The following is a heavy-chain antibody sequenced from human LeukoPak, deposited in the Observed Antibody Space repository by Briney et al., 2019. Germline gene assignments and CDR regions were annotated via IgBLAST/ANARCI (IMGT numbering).Heavy chain of an antibody. CDR2: ISSSSSYI. Sequence: PGGSLRLSCAASGVTFSSYSMNWVRQAPGKGLEWVSSISSSSSYIYYADSVKGRFTISRDNAKNSLYLQMNSLRAEDTAVYYCARAHNWKYGTFDYWGQGTLVTVSS. D-gene: IGHD1-7*01. CDR1: GVTFSSYS. J-gene: IGHJ4*02. V-gene: IGHV3-21*01. CDR3: ARAHNWKYGTFDY.